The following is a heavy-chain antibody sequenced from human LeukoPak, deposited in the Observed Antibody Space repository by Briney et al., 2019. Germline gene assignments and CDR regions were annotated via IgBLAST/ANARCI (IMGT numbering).Heavy chain of an antibody. J-gene: IGHJ6*04. V-gene: IGHV4-39*07. D-gene: IGHD3-3*01. CDR2: MYYRVRT. CDR3: ARGRSLDV. CDR1: GGSISNSSHY. Sequence: SETLSLTCSVSGGSISNSSHYWGWIRQPPGKGLEWIGNMYYRVRTYYNPSLKSRVTISVDKSKNQFSLKLSSVTAADTAVYYCARGRSLDVWGTGTTVTISS.